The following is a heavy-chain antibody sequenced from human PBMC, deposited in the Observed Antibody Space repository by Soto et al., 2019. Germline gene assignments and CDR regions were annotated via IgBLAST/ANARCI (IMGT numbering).Heavy chain of an antibody. J-gene: IGHJ6*02. V-gene: IGHV1-69*01. D-gene: IGHD3-3*01. CDR1: GGTFSSYA. CDR2: IIPIFGTA. Sequence: QVQLVQSGAEVKKPGASVKVSCKASGGTFSSYAISWVRQAPGQGLEWMGGIIPIFGTANYAQKFQGRVTITADESTSTAYMELSSLRSEDTAVYYCARDPYDLRFLESVMDVWGQGTTVTVSS. CDR3: ARDPYDLRFLESVMDV.